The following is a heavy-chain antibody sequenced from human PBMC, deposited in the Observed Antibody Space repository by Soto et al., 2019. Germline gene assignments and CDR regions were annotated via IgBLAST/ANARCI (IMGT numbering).Heavy chain of an antibody. J-gene: IGHJ4*02. CDR3: ARGYSSGPFDY. Sequence: QIQLVQSGAEVKEPGASVKVSCKASGYTFSTYGITWVRQAPGQGLEWLGWISPYNGNTDYAQNLQNRVTLTTDTSANTAYMELRSLRSDDTAVYYCARGYSSGPFDYWGQGTLVTASS. V-gene: IGHV1-18*01. CDR1: GYTFSTYG. D-gene: IGHD6-19*01. CDR2: ISPYNGNT.